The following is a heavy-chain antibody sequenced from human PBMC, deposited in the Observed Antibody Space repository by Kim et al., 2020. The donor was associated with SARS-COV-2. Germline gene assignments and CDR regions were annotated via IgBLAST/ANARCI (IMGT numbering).Heavy chain of an antibody. J-gene: IGHJ6*04. CDR1: GFTFDIYA. D-gene: IGHD3-16*01. Sequence: GGSLRLSCVASGFTFDIYAMTWVRQAPGKGLEWVSVISGGGVNKFYADSVRGRFTISRDNSKNTLFLQMNSLRDEDTALYYCAKVVVMDDYNYYYYYGRDVWRDGTTVTVSS. V-gene: IGHV3-23*01. CDR3: AKVVVMDDYNYYYYYGRDV. CDR2: ISGGGVNK.